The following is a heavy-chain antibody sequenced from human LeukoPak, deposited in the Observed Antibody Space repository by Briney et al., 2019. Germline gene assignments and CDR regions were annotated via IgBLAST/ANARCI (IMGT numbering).Heavy chain of an antibody. D-gene: IGHD3-22*01. CDR1: GFTFSSYA. Sequence: PGGSLRLSCAASGFTFSSYAMSWVRQAPGKGLEWVSAISGSGGSTYYADSVKGRFTISRDNSKNTLYLQMNSLRAEDTAVYYCAKNRLAYYYDSSGYSIPFDYWGQGTLVTVSS. J-gene: IGHJ4*02. V-gene: IGHV3-23*01. CDR2: ISGSGGST. CDR3: AKNRLAYYYDSSGYSIPFDY.